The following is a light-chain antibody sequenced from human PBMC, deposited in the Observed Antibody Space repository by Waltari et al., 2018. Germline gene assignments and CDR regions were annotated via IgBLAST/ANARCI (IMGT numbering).Light chain of an antibody. Sequence: QAVVTQEPSLTVSPGGTVTLTCASNTGAVTSAHYPYWFQQKPCQAPTTLIYDTNNKQSWTPARFSGSLLGGKGALTLSGAQPEDEAEYYCSLSYSGAVVFGGGTKLTVL. J-gene: IGLJ2*01. CDR1: TGAVTSAHY. CDR2: DTN. V-gene: IGLV7-46*01. CDR3: SLSYSGAVV.